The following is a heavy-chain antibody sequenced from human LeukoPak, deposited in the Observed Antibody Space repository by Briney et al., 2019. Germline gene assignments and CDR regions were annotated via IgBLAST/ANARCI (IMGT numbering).Heavy chain of an antibody. CDR3: AKVNLPFVVMVAATFDY. J-gene: IGHJ4*02. D-gene: IGHD2-15*01. CDR2: ISGSGGST. Sequence: GGSLRLSCAASGFTFSSYAMSWVRQAPGKGLEWVSAISGSGGSTYYADSVKGRFTISRDNSKNTLYLQMNSLRAEDTAVYYCAKVNLPFVVMVAATFDYWGQGTLVTVSS. V-gene: IGHV3-23*01. CDR1: GFTFSSYA.